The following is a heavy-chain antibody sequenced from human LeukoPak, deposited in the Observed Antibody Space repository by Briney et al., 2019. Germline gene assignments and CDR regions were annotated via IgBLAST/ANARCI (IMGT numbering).Heavy chain of an antibody. J-gene: IGHJ5*02. V-gene: IGHV4-34*01. CDR2: INYSGST. D-gene: IGHD2/OR15-2a*01. CDR1: GGSINSFY. CDR3: ARNPLVPPLFYRNWFDP. Sequence: PSETLSLTCTVSGGSINSFYWTWIRQPAGKGLEWIGEINYSGSTNYNPSLKSRVTISVDTSKNQFSLKLGSVTAADTAVYYCARNPLVPPLFYRNWFDPWGQGTLVTVSS.